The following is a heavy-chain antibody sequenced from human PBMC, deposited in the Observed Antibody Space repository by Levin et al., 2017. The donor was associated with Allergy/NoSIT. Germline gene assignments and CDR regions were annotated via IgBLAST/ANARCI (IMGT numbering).Heavy chain of an antibody. D-gene: IGHD1-26*01. V-gene: IGHV4-39*01. J-gene: IGHJ5*02. CDR2: IYYSGST. CDR1: GGSISSSSYY. CDR3: ARQSGITVFDP. Sequence: SETLSLTCTVSGGSISSSSYYWGWIRQPPGKGLEWIGSIYYSGSTYYNPSLKSRVTISVDTSKNQFSLKLSSVTAADTAVYYCARQSGITVFDPWGQGTLVTVSS.